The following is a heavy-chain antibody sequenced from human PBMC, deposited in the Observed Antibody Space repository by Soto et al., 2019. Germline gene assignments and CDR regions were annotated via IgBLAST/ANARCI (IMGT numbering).Heavy chain of an antibody. V-gene: IGHV4-34*01. CDR3: ARGPVVAASTEYYYYGMDV. CDR2: INHSGST. CDR1: GGSVSGYY. Sequence: PSETLSLTCAVYGGSVSGYYWNWVRQPPGKGLEWIGEINHSGSTSYNPSLKSRVTISVDTSKNQFSLKLSSVTAADTAVYYCARGPVVAASTEYYYYGMDVWGQGTTVTVSS. J-gene: IGHJ6*02. D-gene: IGHD2-15*01.